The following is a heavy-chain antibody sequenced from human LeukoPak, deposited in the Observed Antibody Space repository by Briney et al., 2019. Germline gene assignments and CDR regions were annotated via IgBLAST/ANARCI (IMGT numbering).Heavy chain of an antibody. CDR1: GFTFSSYG. Sequence: GRSLRLSCAASGFTFSSYGMHWVRQAPGKGLEWVAVIWYDGSNKYYADSVKGRFTISRDNSKNTLYLQMNSLRAEDTAVYYCARGRRREQQLVTLDYWGQGTLVTVSS. J-gene: IGHJ4*02. D-gene: IGHD6-13*01. V-gene: IGHV3-33*01. CDR3: ARGRRREQQLVTLDY. CDR2: IWYDGSNK.